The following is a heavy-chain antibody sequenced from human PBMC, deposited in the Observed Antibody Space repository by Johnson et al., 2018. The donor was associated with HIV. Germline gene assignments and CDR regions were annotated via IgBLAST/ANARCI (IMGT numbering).Heavy chain of an antibody. CDR2: ITYDGSNE. V-gene: IGHV3-30*18. J-gene: IGHJ3*02. D-gene: IGHD5/OR15-5a*01. CDR3: AKLDVSLDAFDI. Sequence: EWVAVITYDGSNEYYADSVKGRFTISRDNSKYTLYLQMNSLRAEDTAVYYCAKLDVSLDAFDIWGQGTMVTVSS.